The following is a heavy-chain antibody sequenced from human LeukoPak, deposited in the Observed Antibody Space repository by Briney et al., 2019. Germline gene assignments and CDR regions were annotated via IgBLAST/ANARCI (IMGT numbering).Heavy chain of an antibody. J-gene: IGHJ5*02. CDR1: GGSFSGYY. Sequence: MSSETLSLTCAVYGGSFSGYYWSWIRQPPGKGLGWIGEINHSGSTNYNAFLKSRVTISVDTSKNQFSLRLSSVTAADTAVYYCAPRGDIEHSYGYGKWFDPWGQGTRVTVSS. D-gene: IGHD5-18*01. V-gene: IGHV4-34*01. CDR3: APRGDIEHSYGYGKWFDP. CDR2: INHSGST.